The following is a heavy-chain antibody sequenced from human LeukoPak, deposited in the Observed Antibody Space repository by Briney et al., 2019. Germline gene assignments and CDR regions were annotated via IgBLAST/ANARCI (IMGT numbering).Heavy chain of an antibody. CDR3: ARERTMVRGVISHSDY. D-gene: IGHD3-10*01. CDR2: IKQDGSEK. CDR1: EFTFSSYW. V-gene: IGHV3-7*01. Sequence: GGSLRLSCAAPEFTFSSYWMSWVRQAPGKGLEWVANIKQDGSEKYYVDSVKGRFTISRDNAKNSLYLQMNSLRAEDTAVYYCARERTMVRGVISHSDYWGQGTLVTVSS. J-gene: IGHJ4*02.